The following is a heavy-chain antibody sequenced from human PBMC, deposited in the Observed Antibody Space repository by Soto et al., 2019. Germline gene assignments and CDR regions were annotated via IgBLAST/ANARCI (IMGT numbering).Heavy chain of an antibody. J-gene: IGHJ4*02. CDR3: ARASLMYYYDSSGPYPYYFDY. CDR1: GGSISSYY. V-gene: IGHV4-59*01. CDR2: IYYSGST. Sequence: SETLSLTCTVSGGSISSYYWSWIRQPPGKGLEWIGYIYYSGSTNYNPSLKSRVTISVDTSKNQFSLKLSSVTAADTAVYYCARASLMYYYDSSGPYPYYFDYWGQGTLVTVSS. D-gene: IGHD3-22*01.